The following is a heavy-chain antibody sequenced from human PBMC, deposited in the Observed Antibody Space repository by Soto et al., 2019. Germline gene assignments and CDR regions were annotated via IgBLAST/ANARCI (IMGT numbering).Heavy chain of an antibody. J-gene: IGHJ6*02. CDR3: ARQFSYDFWSGYYFPDYYYYYGMDV. CDR1: GGSISSSSYY. CDR2: IYYSGST. Sequence: SETLSLTCTVSGGSISSSSYYWGWIRQPPGKGLEWIGSIYYSGSTYYNPSLKSRVTISVDTSKNQFSLKLSSVTAADTAVYYCARQFSYDFWSGYYFPDYYYYYGMDVWGQGTTVTVSS. D-gene: IGHD3-3*01. V-gene: IGHV4-39*01.